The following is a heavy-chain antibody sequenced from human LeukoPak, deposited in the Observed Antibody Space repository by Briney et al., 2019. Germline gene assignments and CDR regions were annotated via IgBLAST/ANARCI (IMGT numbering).Heavy chain of an antibody. Sequence: SETLSLTCTVSGGSISSYSCSWIRQPPGKGLEWIGYIYYSGGTSYNPSLKSRVTISVDTSKNQFSLKLSSVTAADTAVYYCARSRAFNSGAFDPWGQGSLVTVSS. CDR1: GGSISSYS. CDR3: ARSRAFNSGAFDP. D-gene: IGHD1-26*01. CDR2: IYYSGGT. J-gene: IGHJ5*02. V-gene: IGHV4-59*01.